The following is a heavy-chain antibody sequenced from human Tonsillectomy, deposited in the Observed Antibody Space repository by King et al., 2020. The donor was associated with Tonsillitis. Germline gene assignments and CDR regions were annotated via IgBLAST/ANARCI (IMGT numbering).Heavy chain of an antibody. CDR3: AREIYCSHYSCYYFDS. CDR2: ISSSSTYI. D-gene: IGHD2-2*01. Sequence: VQLVESGGGLVNPGGSLRLSCAASGFTFSSYSMNWVRQAPGKGLEWVSSISSSSTYIFYADSVKGRFTISRDNAKNSLYLQMNSLGAEDTAVYFCAREIYCSHYSCYYFDSWGQGTLVTVSA. CDR1: GFTFSSYS. V-gene: IGHV3-21*01. J-gene: IGHJ4*02.